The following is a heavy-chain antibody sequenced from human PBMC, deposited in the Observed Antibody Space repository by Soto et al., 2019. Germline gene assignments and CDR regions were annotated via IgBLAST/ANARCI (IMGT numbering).Heavy chain of an antibody. CDR1: GYTFTSYD. V-gene: IGHV1-8*01. D-gene: IGHD6-13*01. J-gene: IGHJ4*02. Sequence: QVQLVQSGAEVKKPGASVKVSCKASGYTFTSYDINWLRQATGQGLEWMGWMNPKSSNTGYTQKFQGRVTMTRNTSISTAYMELSSLRSEDTVVYYCARGDSSSWTFPTDYWGQGTLVTLSS. CDR2: MNPKSSNT. CDR3: ARGDSSSWTFPTDY.